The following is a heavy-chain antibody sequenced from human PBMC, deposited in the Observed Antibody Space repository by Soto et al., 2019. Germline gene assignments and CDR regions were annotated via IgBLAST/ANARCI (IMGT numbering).Heavy chain of an antibody. Sequence: SETLSLTCTVSGGSISSGGYYWSWIRQHPGKGLEWIGYIYYSGSTYYNPSLKSRVTISVDTSKNQFSLKLSSVTAADTAVYYCAREPGEYCSSTSCASDAFDIWGQGTMVT. CDR2: IYYSGST. D-gene: IGHD2-2*01. CDR1: GGSISSGGYY. J-gene: IGHJ3*02. V-gene: IGHV4-31*03. CDR3: AREPGEYCSSTSCASDAFDI.